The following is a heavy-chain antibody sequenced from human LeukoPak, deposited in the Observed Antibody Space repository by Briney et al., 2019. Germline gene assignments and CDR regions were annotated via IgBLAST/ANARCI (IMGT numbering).Heavy chain of an antibody. CDR3: ARVQSGVILAFDI. Sequence: GGSLRLSCAASGFIFSNYWMSWVRQAPGKGLEWVANIKADGSEKYYVDSVKGRFTTSRDNSQKSLYLQMNSLRPEDTAVYCCARVQSGVILAFDIWGQGTMVTVSS. CDR2: IKADGSEK. CDR1: GFIFSNYW. V-gene: IGHV3-7*03. J-gene: IGHJ3*02. D-gene: IGHD7-27*01.